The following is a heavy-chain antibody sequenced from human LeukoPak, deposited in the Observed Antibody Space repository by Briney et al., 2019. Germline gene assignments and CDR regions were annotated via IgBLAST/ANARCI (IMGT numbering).Heavy chain of an antibody. CDR1: GFTFSSYA. J-gene: IGHJ4*02. Sequence: QPGGSLRLSCAASGFTFSSYAMSWVRQAPGRGLEWVSAISGSGGSTYYADSVKGRFTISRDNSKNTLYLQMNSLRAEDTAVYYCAKVWGYYYDSSGYYPDYWGQGTLVTVSS. CDR2: ISGSGGST. D-gene: IGHD3-22*01. CDR3: AKVWGYYYDSSGYYPDY. V-gene: IGHV3-23*01.